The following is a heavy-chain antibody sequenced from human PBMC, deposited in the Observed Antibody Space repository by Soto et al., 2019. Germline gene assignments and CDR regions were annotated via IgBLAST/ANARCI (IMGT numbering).Heavy chain of an antibody. CDR3: ARVRREYDNSGPVDY. D-gene: IGHD3-22*01. Sequence: QLQLQESGSGLVKPSQTLSLTCAVSGGSISSGDYSWNWIRQPPGKGLEWIGYIYYGGSTYYNPSLQSRVTMSVARSRNQVSLKLNSVTAADTAVYYCARVRREYDNSGPVDYWGQGTLVTVSS. J-gene: IGHJ4*02. CDR1: GGSISSGDYS. V-gene: IGHV4-30-2*01. CDR2: IYYGGST.